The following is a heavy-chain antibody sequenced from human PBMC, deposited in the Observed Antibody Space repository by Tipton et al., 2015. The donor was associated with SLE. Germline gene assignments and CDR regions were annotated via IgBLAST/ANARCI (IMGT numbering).Heavy chain of an antibody. CDR3: ARVRYYDFWTGLDAFDI. CDR2: IYYSGST. V-gene: IGHV4-39*01. D-gene: IGHD3-3*01. CDR1: GDSVSSSHYY. J-gene: IGHJ3*02. Sequence: TLSLTCSVSGDSVSSSHYYWGWIRQPPGKGLEFIGTIYYSGSTHLNPSLKSRVTISVDTSKNQVSLNLNSVTAADTAVYYCARVRYYDFWTGLDAFDIWGQGTMVTVSS.